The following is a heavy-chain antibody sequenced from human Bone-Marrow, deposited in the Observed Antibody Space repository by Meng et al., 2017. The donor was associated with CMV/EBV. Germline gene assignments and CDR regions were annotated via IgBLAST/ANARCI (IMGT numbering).Heavy chain of an antibody. J-gene: IGHJ5*02. Sequence: SVKVSCKASGGTFSSYAISWVRQAPGQGLEWMGGIIPILGIANYAQKFQGRVTITADKSTSTAYMELSSLRSEDTAVYYCAREGGSGSYGLNWFDPWGQGTLVTVSS. V-gene: IGHV1-69*10. CDR3: AREGGSGSYGLNWFDP. CDR2: IIPILGIA. CDR1: GGTFSSYA. D-gene: IGHD1-26*01.